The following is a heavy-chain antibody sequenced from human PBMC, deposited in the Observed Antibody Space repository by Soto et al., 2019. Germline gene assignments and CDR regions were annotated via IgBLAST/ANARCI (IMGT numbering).Heavy chain of an antibody. CDR2: IIPIFGTA. Sequence: QVQLVQSGAEVKKPGSSVKVSCKASGGTFSSYAISWVRQAPGQGLAWMGGIIPIFGTANYAQKFQGRVTITADKSTSTAYMELSSLRSEDTAVYYCARGFTIFGVVNYYYGMDVWGQGTTVTVSS. V-gene: IGHV1-69*06. CDR3: ARGFTIFGVVNYYYGMDV. CDR1: GGTFSSYA. D-gene: IGHD3-3*01. J-gene: IGHJ6*02.